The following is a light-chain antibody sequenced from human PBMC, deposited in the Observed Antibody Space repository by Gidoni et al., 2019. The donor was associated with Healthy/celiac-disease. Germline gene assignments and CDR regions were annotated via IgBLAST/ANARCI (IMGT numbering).Light chain of an antibody. J-gene: IGKJ2*01. Sequence: DIQLTQSPSTLSPSVGDRVTITCRASQSLSSYLNWYQQKPGKAPKLLIYAASRLQSGVPTRFSGSGSGTDFTLTISSLQPEDFATYYCQQSYSTPYTFGQGTKLEIK. CDR2: AAS. V-gene: IGKV1-39*01. CDR3: QQSYSTPYT. CDR1: QSLSSY.